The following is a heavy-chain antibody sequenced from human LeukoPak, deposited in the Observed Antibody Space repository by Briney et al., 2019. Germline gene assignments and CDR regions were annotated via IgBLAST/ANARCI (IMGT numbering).Heavy chain of an antibody. D-gene: IGHD3-22*01. Sequence: GGSLRLSCAASGFTFSSYNMNWVRQAPGKGLEWVSSITSSSSYIYYADSVKGRFTISRDNAKNSLYLQMNGLRADDTAVYYCARDPTYYYDSSGYYYFDYWGQGTLVTVSS. CDR1: GFTFSSYN. J-gene: IGHJ4*02. CDR2: ITSSSSYI. CDR3: ARDPTYYYDSSGYYYFDY. V-gene: IGHV3-21*01.